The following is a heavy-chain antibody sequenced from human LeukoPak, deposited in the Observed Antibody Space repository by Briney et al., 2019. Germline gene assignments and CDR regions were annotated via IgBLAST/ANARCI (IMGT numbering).Heavy chain of an antibody. CDR3: TRKTDSGGSGDY. CDR1: GFTVYNNY. V-gene: IGHV3-53*01. CDR2: IYSHGAT. D-gene: IGHD3-22*01. Sequence: GGSLRLSCAASGFTVYNNYMTWVREAPGKGLECVSVIYSHGATHYAVSVKGRFTISRDKSKNTLYLQMNDLRPDDTAVYYCTRKTDSGGSGDYWGQGALVTVSS. J-gene: IGHJ4*02.